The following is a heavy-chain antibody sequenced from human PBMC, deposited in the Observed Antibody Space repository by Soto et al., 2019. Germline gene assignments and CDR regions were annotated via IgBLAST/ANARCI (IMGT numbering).Heavy chain of an antibody. V-gene: IGHV6-1*01. J-gene: IGHJ4*02. CDR1: GDGVSSNSAA. CDR2: TYYRSKWYN. Sequence: SQTLSLTCXISGDGVSSNSAAWSWIRQSPSRGLEWLGRTYYRSKWYNEYAVSLKSRITINPDTSKNQLSLQLNSVTPQDTAVYYCARARGYFDSWGQGTLVTVSS. CDR3: ARARGYFDS. D-gene: IGHD3-10*01.